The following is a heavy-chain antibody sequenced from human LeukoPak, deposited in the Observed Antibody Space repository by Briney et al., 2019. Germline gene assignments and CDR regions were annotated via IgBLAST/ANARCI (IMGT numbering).Heavy chain of an antibody. D-gene: IGHD2-15*01. CDR1: GFTFSSYS. V-gene: IGHV3-21*01. Sequence: PGGSLRLSCAASGFTFSSYSMNWVRQAPGKGLEWVSSISSSSSYIYYADSVKGRFTISRDNAKNSLYLQMTSLRAEDTAVYYCARVRYCSGGSCSSPFDSWGQGTLVTVSS. CDR3: ARVRYCSGGSCSSPFDS. CDR2: ISSSSSYI. J-gene: IGHJ4*02.